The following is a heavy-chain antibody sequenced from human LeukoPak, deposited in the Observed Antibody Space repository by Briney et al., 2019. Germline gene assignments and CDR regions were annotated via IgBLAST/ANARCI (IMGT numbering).Heavy chain of an antibody. J-gene: IGHJ4*02. V-gene: IGHV3-23*01. D-gene: IGHD3-10*01. CDR1: GFTFSSYA. Sequence: GGSLRLSCAASGFTFSSYAMSWVRQAPGKGLDWVSGISGSGGSTYYADSVKGRFTISRDNSKNTVYLQMNSLRDEDTAIYYCAKDLVTGSLDYWGQGTLVTVSS. CDR3: AKDLVTGSLDY. CDR2: ISGSGGST.